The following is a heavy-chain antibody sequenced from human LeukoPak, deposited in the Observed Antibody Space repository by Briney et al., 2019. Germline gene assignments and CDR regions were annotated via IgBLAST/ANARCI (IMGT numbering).Heavy chain of an antibody. J-gene: IGHJ6*02. D-gene: IGHD1-26*01. Sequence: SETLSLTCTVSGGSISSSSYYWGWIRQPPGKGLEWIGSIYYSGSTYYNPSLKSRVTISVDTSKNQFSLKLSSVTAADTAVYYCAKLFSGSPLQYWYYGMDVWGQGTTVTVSS. CDR2: IYYSGST. CDR1: GGSISSSSYY. V-gene: IGHV4-39*01. CDR3: AKLFSGSPLQYWYYGMDV.